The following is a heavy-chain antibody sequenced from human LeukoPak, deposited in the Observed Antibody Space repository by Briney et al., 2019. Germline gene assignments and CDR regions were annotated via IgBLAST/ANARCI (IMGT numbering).Heavy chain of an antibody. CDR2: INQDGSEK. Sequence: GGSLRLSCAASGFTFGDYWMNWVRQAPGKGLEWVSNINQDGSEKYYVDSVKGRFTISRDNAKNSLYLQMKSLIAEDTALYYCARAGDSGRYHPTPRAFDIWSQGTMVTVYS. D-gene: IGHD1-26*01. CDR1: GFTFGDYW. J-gene: IGHJ3*02. CDR3: ARAGDSGRYHPTPRAFDI. V-gene: IGHV3-7*03.